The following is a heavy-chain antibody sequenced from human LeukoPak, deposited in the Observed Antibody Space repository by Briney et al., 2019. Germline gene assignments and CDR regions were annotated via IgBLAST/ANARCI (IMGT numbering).Heavy chain of an antibody. CDR2: IYYSGST. Sequence: SETLSLTCTVSGGSISSGGYYWSWIRQHPGKGLEWIGYIYYSGSTYYNPSRKSRVTISVDTSKNQFSLKLSSVTAADTAVYYCVRESSPGSGYCSSTSCYTGAFDIWGQGTMVTVSS. CDR3: VRESSPGSGYCSSTSCYTGAFDI. V-gene: IGHV4-31*03. CDR1: GGSISSGGYY. J-gene: IGHJ3*02. D-gene: IGHD2-2*02.